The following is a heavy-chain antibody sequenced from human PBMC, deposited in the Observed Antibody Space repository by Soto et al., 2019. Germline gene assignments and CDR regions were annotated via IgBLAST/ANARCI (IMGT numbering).Heavy chain of an antibody. CDR3: ARSNDWKYSARAFFYDY. V-gene: IGHV1-69*13. J-gene: IGHJ4*01. CDR1: GGTLSSYA. D-gene: IGHD1-7*01. Sequence: SVKVSCKASGGTLSSYAISWVRQAPGEGLEWMGGIIPIFGTANYAQKFQGRVTITADESTSTAYMELSSLRSEDTAVYYCARSNDWKYSARAFFYDYWGQGTLVTVSA. CDR2: IIPIFGTA.